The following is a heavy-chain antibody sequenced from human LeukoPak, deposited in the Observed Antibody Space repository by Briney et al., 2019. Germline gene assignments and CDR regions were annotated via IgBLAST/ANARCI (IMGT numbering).Heavy chain of an antibody. J-gene: IGHJ5*02. CDR2: IIPIFGTA. CDR1: GGTFSSYA. Sequence: SVKVSCKASGGTFSSYAISWLRQAPGQGLEWMGGIIPIFGTANYAQKFQGRVTITTDESTSTAYMELSSLRSEDTAVYYCARQIAVAPRLRRGWFDHWGQGTLVTVSS. CDR3: ARQIAVAPRLRRGWFDH. V-gene: IGHV1-69*05. D-gene: IGHD6-19*01.